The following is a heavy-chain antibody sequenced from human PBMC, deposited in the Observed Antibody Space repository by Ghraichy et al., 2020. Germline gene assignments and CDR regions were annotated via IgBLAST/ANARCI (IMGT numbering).Heavy chain of an antibody. J-gene: IGHJ4*02. CDR3: AKDQGYGGNCSDY. D-gene: IGHD4-23*01. CDR2: ISGSGSNT. Sequence: GSLRLSCAASGFTFSRYAMSWVRQAPGKGLEWVSAISGSGSNTYFADSVKGRFTISRDNSKNTLYLQMNGLRAEDTAVYFCAKDQGYGGNCSDYWGQGTLVTVSS. V-gene: IGHV3-23*01. CDR1: GFTFSRYA.